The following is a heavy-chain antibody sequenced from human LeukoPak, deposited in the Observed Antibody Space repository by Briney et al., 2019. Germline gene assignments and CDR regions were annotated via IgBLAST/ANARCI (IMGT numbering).Heavy chain of an antibody. CDR2: ISSISNNI. D-gene: IGHD2-2*01. J-gene: IGHJ6*02. V-gene: IGHV3-21*01. CDR1: GFTFSNYG. CDR3: ARHRIVVVPAAKSYFYYGMDV. Sequence: GGSLRLSCAATGFTFSNYGMNWVRQAPGKGLEWVSSISSISNNIYYADSLKGRFTISRDNDQNSLFLQINSLRGEDTGVYYCARHRIVVVPAAKSYFYYGMDVWGQGTTVTVSS.